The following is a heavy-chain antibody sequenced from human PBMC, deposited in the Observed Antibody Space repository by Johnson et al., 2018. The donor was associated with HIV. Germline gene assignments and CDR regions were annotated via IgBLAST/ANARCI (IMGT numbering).Heavy chain of an antibody. CDR1: GFTFSTYG. D-gene: IGHD1-26*01. J-gene: IGHJ3*02. V-gene: IGHV3-33*08. CDR2: IRFVGSNK. Sequence: QVQLVESGGGVVQPGRSLRLSCAASGFTFSTYGMHWVRQPPGEGLEWVTFIRFVGSNKYYADSVKGRFTISRDNSKNSLYLQMNSLRAEDTALYYCARTVGVGATFDAFDIWGQGTMVTVSS. CDR3: ARTVGVGATFDAFDI.